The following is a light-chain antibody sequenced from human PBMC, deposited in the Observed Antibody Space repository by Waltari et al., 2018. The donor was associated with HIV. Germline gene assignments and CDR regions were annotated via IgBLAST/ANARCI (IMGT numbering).Light chain of an antibody. Sequence: QSALTQPASVSGSPGQSITISCTGPSSDVGGYNYVSWFQQHPGKAPQLMIYEVSNRPSGVSNRFSGSKSGNTASLTISGLQAEDEADYYCSSYTSSSTLVFGTGTKVTVL. CDR1: SSDVGGYNY. V-gene: IGLV2-14*01. CDR3: SSYTSSSTLV. CDR2: EVS. J-gene: IGLJ1*01.